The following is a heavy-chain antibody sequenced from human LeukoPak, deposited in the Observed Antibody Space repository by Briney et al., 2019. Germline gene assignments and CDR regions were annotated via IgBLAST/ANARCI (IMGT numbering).Heavy chain of an antibody. D-gene: IGHD2-15*01. J-gene: IGHJ3*01. V-gene: IGHV4-59*12. CDR3: ARARYSSGGSCYSRRLFAFDF. CDR1: GGSISSYY. CDR2: IYYSGST. Sequence: SETLSLTCTVSGGSISSYYCSWIRQPPGKGLEWIGCIYYSGSTNYNPSLNSRVTISVDTSKNQFLLKLSSVTAADAAVYYWARARYSSGGSCYSRRLFAFDFWGQGTMVTVSS.